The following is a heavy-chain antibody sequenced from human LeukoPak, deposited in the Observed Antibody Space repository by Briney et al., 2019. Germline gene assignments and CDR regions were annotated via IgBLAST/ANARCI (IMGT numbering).Heavy chain of an antibody. CDR3: ARDAGSYYLDY. J-gene: IGHJ4*02. D-gene: IGHD3-10*01. V-gene: IGHV3-30*01. CDR1: GFTFSSYA. CDR2: ISYDGNNK. Sequence: PGRSLSLSCAASGFTFSSYAMHWARQAPGKGLEWVAVISYDGNNKYYADSVKGRFTISRDNSKNTLYLQMNSLRAEETAVYYCARDAGSYYLDYWGQGTLVTVSS.